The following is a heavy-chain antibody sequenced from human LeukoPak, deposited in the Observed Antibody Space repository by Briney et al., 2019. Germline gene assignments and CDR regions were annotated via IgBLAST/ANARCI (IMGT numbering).Heavy chain of an antibody. CDR2: INPSGGST. CDR3: ARDQGSYSSSCPGVY. D-gene: IGHD6-13*01. V-gene: IGHV1-46*01. CDR1: GYTFTSYY. Sequence: ASVKVSCKASGYTFTSYYMHWVRQAPGQGLGWMGIINPSGGSTSYAQKFQGRVTMTRDMSTSTVYMELSSLRSEDTAVYYCARDQGSYSSSCPGVYWGQGTLVTVSS. J-gene: IGHJ4*02.